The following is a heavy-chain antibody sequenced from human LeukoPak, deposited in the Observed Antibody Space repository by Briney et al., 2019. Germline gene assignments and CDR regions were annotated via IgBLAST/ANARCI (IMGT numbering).Heavy chain of an antibody. Sequence: PSDTLSLTCAVYGESFSGHYWSWIRQPPGKGLEWIGEITHSGSTNYNPSLKSRVTISVDTSKNQFSLKLTSVTAADTAVYYCARLDVVIVPAHPNIWGQGTMVTVSS. CDR3: ARLDVVIVPAHPNI. D-gene: IGHD2-2*03. V-gene: IGHV4-34*01. J-gene: IGHJ3*02. CDR2: ITHSGST. CDR1: GESFSGHY.